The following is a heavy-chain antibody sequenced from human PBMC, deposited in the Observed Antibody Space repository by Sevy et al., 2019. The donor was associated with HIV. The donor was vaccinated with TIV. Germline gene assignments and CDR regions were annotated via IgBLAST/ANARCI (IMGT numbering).Heavy chain of an antibody. V-gene: IGHV4-30-4*01. Sequence: SETLSLTCTVSGGSISSGDYYWSWIRQPPGKGLEWIGYIYYSGSTYYNPSLKSRVTISVDTSKNQFSLKLSSVTAADTAVYYCARGGSSWPLFDYWGQVTLVTVSS. CDR2: IYYSGST. J-gene: IGHJ4*02. CDR3: ARGGSSWPLFDY. D-gene: IGHD6-13*01. CDR1: GGSISSGDYY.